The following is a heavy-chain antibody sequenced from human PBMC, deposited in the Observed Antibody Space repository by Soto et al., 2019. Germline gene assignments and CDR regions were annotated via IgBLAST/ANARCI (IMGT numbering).Heavy chain of an antibody. V-gene: IGHV2-5*02. CDR1: GFSLTSSGVG. Sequence: QITLKESGPTLVKPTQTLTLTCTFSGFSLTSSGVGVGWIRQPPGKALEWLALIYWDDDKIYTPSLKTRLTIIKDTSKDQVVLAMTNMDPVDTATYYCAGSYRDSYVQLAFLDYWGQGLLVTVS. J-gene: IGHJ4*02. D-gene: IGHD3-16*02. CDR2: IYWDDDK. CDR3: AGSYRDSYVQLAFLDY.